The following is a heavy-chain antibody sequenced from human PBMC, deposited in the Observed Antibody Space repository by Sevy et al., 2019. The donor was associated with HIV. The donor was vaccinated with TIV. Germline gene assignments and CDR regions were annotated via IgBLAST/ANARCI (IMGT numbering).Heavy chain of an antibody. CDR2: IYYSGST. CDR3: ARPHSPYFYYYGMDV. J-gene: IGHJ6*02. CDR1: GGSINSGSYY. V-gene: IGHV4-39*01. Sequence: SETLSLTCSVSGGSINSGSYYWGWIRQPPGKGLEWIGTIYYSGSTYYNPSLKSRVTISVDTSKNQFSLKLSSVTAADTAVYYCARPHSPYFYYYGMDVWGQGTTVTVSS.